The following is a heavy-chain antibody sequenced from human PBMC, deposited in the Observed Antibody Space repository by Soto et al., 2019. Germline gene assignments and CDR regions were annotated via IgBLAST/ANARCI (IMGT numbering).Heavy chain of an antibody. J-gene: IGHJ6*02. CDR2: IIPIFATA. Sequence: QVQLVQSGAEVKKPGSSVKVSCKAPGGTFSSYAISWVRPAPGHGLEWMGGIIPIFATAKYAQKFQGRVTLTAYESTSTGYMELSSLRSEDTAVYYCAISHRGSSSIIIYYYYYYAMDVWGQETTVTVSS. V-gene: IGHV1-69*01. CDR3: AISHRGSSSIIIYYYYYYAMDV. D-gene: IGHD2-15*01. CDR1: GGTFSSYA.